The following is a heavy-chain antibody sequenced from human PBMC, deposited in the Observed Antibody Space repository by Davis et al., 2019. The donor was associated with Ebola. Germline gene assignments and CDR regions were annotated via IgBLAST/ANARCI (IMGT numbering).Heavy chain of an antibody. J-gene: IGHJ4*02. Sequence: GESLKISCAASGFTFSRYWMHWVRQAPGKGLVYASRISSDGGITSYADSVKGRFTISRDNAKSTLYLQMNSLTAEDTAVYYCVRTTYGAPEYWGQGTLVTVSS. CDR1: GFTFSRYW. D-gene: IGHD4-17*01. CDR3: VRTTYGAPEY. CDR2: ISSDGGIT. V-gene: IGHV3-74*01.